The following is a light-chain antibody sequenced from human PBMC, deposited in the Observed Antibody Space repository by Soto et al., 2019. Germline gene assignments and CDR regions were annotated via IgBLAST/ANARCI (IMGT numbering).Light chain of an antibody. CDR3: CSYTISATLV. V-gene: IGLV2-14*01. J-gene: IGLJ3*02. CDR2: EVR. Sequence: QSVLTQPASVSGSPGQSITISCSGTTNDIGGYNYVSWYQHHSGKVPKVIIYEVRNRPSGVSNRFSGSKSGNTASLTISGLQAEDEADYYCCSYTISATLVFGGGTKVTVL. CDR1: TNDIGGYNY.